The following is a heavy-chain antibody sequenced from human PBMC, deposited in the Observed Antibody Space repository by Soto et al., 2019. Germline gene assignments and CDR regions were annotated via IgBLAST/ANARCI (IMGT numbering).Heavy chain of an antibody. CDR3: AREAAIFGVVRDAFDI. CDR2: ISYDGSNK. CDR1: GFTFSSYA. J-gene: IGHJ3*02. V-gene: IGHV3-30-3*01. D-gene: IGHD3-3*01. Sequence: GGSRRLSCAASGFTFSSYAMHGVRQAPGKGLEWVAVISYDGSNKYYADSVKGRFTISRDNSKNTLYLQMNSLRAEDTAVYYCAREAAIFGVVRDAFDIPGQGTMVTGS.